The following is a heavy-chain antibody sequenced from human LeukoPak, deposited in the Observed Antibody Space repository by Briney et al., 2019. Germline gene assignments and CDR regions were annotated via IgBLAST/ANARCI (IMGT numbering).Heavy chain of an antibody. CDR3: ARLRITMIDGLAIDAFDI. Sequence: ASVKLSCTASGDTFTSYGISWVRQTPGQGLEWMGWISAKDGNTNNAHNLQGRVTMITYTSQSTVDMEMRSLRSDDTAVYYCARLRITMIDGLAIDAFDIWGQGTMVTVSS. J-gene: IGHJ3*02. V-gene: IGHV1-18*01. CDR2: ISAKDGNT. CDR1: GDTFTSYG. D-gene: IGHD3-22*01.